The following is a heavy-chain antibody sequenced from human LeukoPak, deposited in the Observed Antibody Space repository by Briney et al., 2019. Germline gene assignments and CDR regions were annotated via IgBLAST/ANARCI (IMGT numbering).Heavy chain of an antibody. J-gene: IGHJ4*02. D-gene: IGHD1-14*01. CDR3: ARHRATGTWSDFDY. Sequence: GESLQISCKVSGYTFTHNWIGWVRQKPGRGLEWLGVIFPADSNTAYNSSFRGQVTISVDKPIDTAYLQWGSLKASDSAIYYCARHRATGTWSDFDYWGQGTVVTVSS. CDR2: IFPADSNT. CDR1: GYTFTHNW. V-gene: IGHV5-51*01.